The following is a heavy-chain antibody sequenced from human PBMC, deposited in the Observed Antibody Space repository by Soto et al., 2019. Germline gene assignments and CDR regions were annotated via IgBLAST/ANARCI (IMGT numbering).Heavy chain of an antibody. J-gene: IGHJ4*02. V-gene: IGHV1-18*01. CDR1: GYTFTSYG. CDR2: ISAHNGNT. CDR3: ATGRYGDY. D-gene: IGHD1-1*01. Sequence: QVHLVQSGAEVKKHGASVKVSCKGSGYTFTSYGITWVRQAPGQGLEWMGRISAHNGNTDYAQRLQGRVTVTRDTPTRTAYMEVRSLRSDDTDVYYCATGRYGDYWGQGALVTVSS.